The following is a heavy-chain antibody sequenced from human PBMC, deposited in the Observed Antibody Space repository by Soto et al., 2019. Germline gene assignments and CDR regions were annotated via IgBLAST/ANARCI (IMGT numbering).Heavy chain of an antibody. CDR1: GFTFSSYW. CDR2: INSDGSST. V-gene: IGHV3-74*01. D-gene: IGHD6-19*01. J-gene: IGHJ4*02. CDR3: AVAVAGPTAIGY. Sequence: EVQLVESGGGLVQPGGSLRLSCAASGFTFSSYWMHWVRQAPGKGLVWVSRINSDGSSTSYADSVKGRFTISRDNAKNTLYLQMNSLGAEDTAVYYWAVAVAGPTAIGYWGQGTLVTVSS.